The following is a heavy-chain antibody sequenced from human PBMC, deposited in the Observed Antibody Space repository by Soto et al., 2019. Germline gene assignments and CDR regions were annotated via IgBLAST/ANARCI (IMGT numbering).Heavy chain of an antibody. J-gene: IGHJ4*02. CDR1: GFTFDNYA. CDR2: ISSGGYTT. D-gene: IGHD1-20*01. CDR3: AGGITGTPLRHLFDY. V-gene: IGHV3-23*01. Sequence: SLRLSCAASGFTFDNYAMSWVRQAPGKGLEWVSYISSGGYTTYYVDSVKGRFTISRDNSKNSLYLQMNSLRDEDTAVYYCAGGITGTPLRHLFDYWGQGTLVTVSS.